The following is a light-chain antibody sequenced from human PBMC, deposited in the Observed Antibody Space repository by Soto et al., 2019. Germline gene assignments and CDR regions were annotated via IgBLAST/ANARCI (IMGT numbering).Light chain of an antibody. CDR3: MQASHWPYT. V-gene: IGKV2-30*02. J-gene: IGKJ2*01. CDR2: KVS. CDR1: QSLVHSDGIAY. Sequence: VVMTQSPLSLPVTLGQPASISCRSNQSLVHSDGIAYFSWFQQRPGRSPRRLIYKVSNRDSGVPARFSGSGSGTDFALKISRVEAEDVGIYYCMQASHWPYTFGQGTLLEIK.